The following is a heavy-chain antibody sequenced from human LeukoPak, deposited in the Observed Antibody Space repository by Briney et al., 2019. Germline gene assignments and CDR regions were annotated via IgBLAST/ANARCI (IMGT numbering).Heavy chain of an antibody. J-gene: IGHJ4*02. Sequence: GGSLRLSCAASGLTFSDYYMTWIRQAPGKGLEWVSYISSWGSAIYYADSVKGRFTISRDNAKNSLYLQMNSLRAEDTAVYYCARDLYYDTGGYRTVGYWGQGTLVTVSS. V-gene: IGHV3-11*01. CDR3: ARDLYYDTGGYRTVGY. D-gene: IGHD3-22*01. CDR1: GLTFSDYY. CDR2: ISSWGSAI.